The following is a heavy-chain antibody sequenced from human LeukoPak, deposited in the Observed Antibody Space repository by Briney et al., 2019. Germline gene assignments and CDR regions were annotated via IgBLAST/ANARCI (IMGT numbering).Heavy chain of an antibody. CDR3: ARIGGVGFYFDY. J-gene: IGHJ4*02. Sequence: SETLSLTCTDSGGSISSYYWSWIRQPPGKGLEWIGYIYYSGSTNYNPSLKSRVTTSVDTSKNQFSLKLSSVTAADTAVYYCARIGGVGFYFDYWGQGTLVTVSS. V-gene: IGHV4-59*01. D-gene: IGHD3-3*02. CDR1: GGSISSYY. CDR2: IYYSGST.